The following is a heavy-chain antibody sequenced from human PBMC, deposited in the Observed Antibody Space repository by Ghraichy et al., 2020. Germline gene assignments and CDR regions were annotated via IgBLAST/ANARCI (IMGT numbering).Heavy chain of an antibody. Sequence: SETLSLTCTVSGGSISSGGYYWTWIRQHPGKGLEWIGYIHYSGSTYYNPSLKSRVTISVDTSKNHFSLKLSSVTAADTAVYYCTRERVGTSGSHYTAPFDSWGQGTLVTVSS. CDR2: IHYSGST. CDR3: TRERVGTSGSHYTAPFDS. D-gene: IGHD3-10*01. J-gene: IGHJ4*02. V-gene: IGHV4-31*03. CDR1: GGSISSGGYY.